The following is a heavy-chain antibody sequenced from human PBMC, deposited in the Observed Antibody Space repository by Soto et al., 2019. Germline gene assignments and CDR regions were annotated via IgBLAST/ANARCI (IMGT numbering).Heavy chain of an antibody. J-gene: IGHJ5*02. CDR1: GGSIKNGGYY. Sequence: SETLSLTCTVSGGSIKNGGYYWSWIRQPPGRGLEWLGYIYYTGKTDYNPSLKSRLTMSVDMSKSQFSLKLTSLTPADTAVYYCAKAPSPLPSEVVPPGWFALCAQGILVTVSS. V-gene: IGHV4-31*03. CDR3: AKAPSPLPSEVVPPGWFAL. D-gene: IGHD3-10*02. CDR2: IYYTGKT.